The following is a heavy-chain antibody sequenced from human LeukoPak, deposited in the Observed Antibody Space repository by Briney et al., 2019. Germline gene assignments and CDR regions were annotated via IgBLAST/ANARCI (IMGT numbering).Heavy chain of an antibody. D-gene: IGHD2-15*01. CDR1: GYTFTSYD. CDR3: ARDRVVVAANQYYYYGMDV. J-gene: IGHJ6*02. CDR2: ISGYNGNT. V-gene: IGHV1-18*01. Sequence: GASVKVSCKASGYTFTSYDINWVRQATGQGLEWMGWISGYNGNTNYAQKFQGRVTLTTDTSTSTAYMELRSLRSDDTAVYYCARDRVVVAANQYYYYGMDVWGQGTTVTVSS.